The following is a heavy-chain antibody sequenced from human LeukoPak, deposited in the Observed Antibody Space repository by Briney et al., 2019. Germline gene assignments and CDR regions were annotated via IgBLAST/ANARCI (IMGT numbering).Heavy chain of an antibody. CDR3: ARGRVSSSTWYSTYYYYFYMDV. V-gene: IGHV4-39*07. D-gene: IGHD1-1*01. Sequence: SETLSLTCTVSGGSISSSSYYWGWIRQPPGKGLEWIGSIYYSGSTNFNPSLNGRVSISRNTTKNLFSLRLRSVTAADTAVYFCARGRVSSSTWYSTYYYYFYMDVWGKGTTVTVSS. CDR2: IYYSGST. J-gene: IGHJ6*03. CDR1: GGSISSSSYY.